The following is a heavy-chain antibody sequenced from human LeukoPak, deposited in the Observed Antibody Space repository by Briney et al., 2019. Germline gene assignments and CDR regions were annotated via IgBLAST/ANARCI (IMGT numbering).Heavy chain of an antibody. CDR3: ARASTTLDY. CDR1: GYPLISDL. CDR2: VKEDGSEK. D-gene: IGHD4-17*01. J-gene: IGHJ4*02. V-gene: IGHV3-7*01. Sequence: GGSLRLSCAASGYPLISDLISWVRQAPAKGLEWVTNVKEDGSEKYYVDSVKGRFTISRDNAKNSLYLQMNSQRAEDTAVYYCARASTTLDYWGQGTLVTVSS.